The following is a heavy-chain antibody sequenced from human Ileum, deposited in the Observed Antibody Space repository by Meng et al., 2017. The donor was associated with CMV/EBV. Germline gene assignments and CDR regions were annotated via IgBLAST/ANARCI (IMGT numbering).Heavy chain of an antibody. J-gene: IGHJ4*02. CDR2: ITGSGAGP. CDR1: GFTFSNYA. V-gene: IGHV3-23*01. D-gene: IGHD4-17*01. Sequence: GESLKISCAASGFTFSNYAMNWVRQAPGKGLEWVSSITGSGAGPFYPDSVRGRFTISRDNSKNTLYLQMNSLTAEDTAIYYCAKGVVSGINYGYSYFDYWGRGTLVTGSS. CDR3: AKGVVSGINYGYSYFDY.